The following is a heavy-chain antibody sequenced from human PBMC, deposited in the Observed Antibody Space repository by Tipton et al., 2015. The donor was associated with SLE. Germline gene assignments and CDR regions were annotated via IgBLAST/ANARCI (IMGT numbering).Heavy chain of an antibody. CDR2: IYYSGNT. CDR3: ATWLMGGGGRGY. D-gene: IGHD3-16*01. CDR1: GGSISSSNYY. Sequence: LRLSCTVSGGSISSSNYYWGWIRQPPGKGLEWIGTIYYSGNTYYNPCLKSRVTISVDTPKNQFSLKLTSVTAADTALYYCATWLMGGGGRGYWGQGTMVTVS. J-gene: IGHJ4*02. V-gene: IGHV4-39*07.